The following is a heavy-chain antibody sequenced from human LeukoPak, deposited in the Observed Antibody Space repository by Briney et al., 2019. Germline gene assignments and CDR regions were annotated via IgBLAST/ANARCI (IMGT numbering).Heavy chain of an antibody. D-gene: IGHD4-11*01. CDR2: IYYSGST. CDR1: GGSISSYY. Sequence: SETLSLTCTVSGGSISSYYWSWIRQPPGKGLEWIGYIYYSGSTDYNPSLKSRVTISVDTSKNQCSLKLSSVTAADTAVYYCAREGVTKYYFDYWGQGTLVTVFS. J-gene: IGHJ4*02. CDR3: AREGVTKYYFDY. V-gene: IGHV4-59*01.